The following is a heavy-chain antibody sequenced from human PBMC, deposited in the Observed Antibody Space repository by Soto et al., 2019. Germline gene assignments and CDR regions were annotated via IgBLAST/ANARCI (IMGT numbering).Heavy chain of an antibody. D-gene: IGHD6-6*01. V-gene: IGHV4-30-2*01. Sequence: PSETLSLTCAVSGGSISSGGYSWSWIRQPPGKGLEWIGYIYHSGSTYYNPSLKSRVTISVDRSKNQFSLKLSSVTVADTAVYYCAGGIAARPLGYWGQGTLVTVSS. CDR1: GGSISSGGYS. J-gene: IGHJ4*02. CDR3: AGGIAARPLGY. CDR2: IYHSGST.